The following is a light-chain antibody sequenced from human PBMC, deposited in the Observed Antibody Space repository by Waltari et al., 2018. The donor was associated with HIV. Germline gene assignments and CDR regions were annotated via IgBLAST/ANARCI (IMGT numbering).Light chain of an antibody. Sequence: QSALTQSPSASGSPGQSVNISCSGADSDISDYNYVSWYQQHSDRPPKLIIFEVTKRPSGVPDRFSGSKSGNTASLCVSGLQPEDEATYFCSSFAGTHKLFGGGTKLTVL. CDR2: EVT. CDR3: SSFAGTHKL. V-gene: IGLV2-8*01. J-gene: IGLJ2*01. CDR1: DSDISDYNY.